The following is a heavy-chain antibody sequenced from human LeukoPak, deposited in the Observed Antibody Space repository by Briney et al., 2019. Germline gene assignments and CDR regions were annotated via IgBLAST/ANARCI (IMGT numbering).Heavy chain of an antibody. CDR3: ARESPYYYGMDV. Sequence: PGGSLRLSCSASGFTFSSYAMHWVRQAPGKGLEYVSAISSNGGSTYYADSVKGRFTISRDNAKNSLYLQMNSLRAEDTAVYYCARESPYYYGMDVWGQGTTVTVSS. J-gene: IGHJ6*02. CDR2: ISSNGGST. V-gene: IGHV3-64*04. CDR1: GFTFSSYA.